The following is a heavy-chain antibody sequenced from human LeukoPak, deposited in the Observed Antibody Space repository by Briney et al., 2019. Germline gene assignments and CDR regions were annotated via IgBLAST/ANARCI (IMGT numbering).Heavy chain of an antibody. Sequence: GRSLRLSCSASGFTFSTYAMSWVRQAPGKGLEWVSLISGSGGSTSYADSVKGRFTISRDNSKNTLYLQMNSLRAEDTAVYYCAKGPEMAALSAYYFDYWGQGTLVTVSS. V-gene: IGHV3-23*01. CDR3: AKGPEMAALSAYYFDY. CDR1: GFTFSTYA. D-gene: IGHD5-24*01. J-gene: IGHJ4*02. CDR2: ISGSGGST.